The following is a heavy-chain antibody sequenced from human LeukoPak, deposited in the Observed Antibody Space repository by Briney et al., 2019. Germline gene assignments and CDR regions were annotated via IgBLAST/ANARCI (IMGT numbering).Heavy chain of an antibody. CDR2: IWYDGNNK. CDR3: ARDRGQYGSGTYLDY. CDR1: GFTFSYYG. J-gene: IGHJ4*02. Sequence: GGSLRLSCAASGFTFSYYGMHRVRQAPGKGLEWVAVIWYDGNNKYYADSVKGRFTISRDNSKNTVFLQMTSLRADDTAVYYCARDRGQYGSGTYLDYWGQGTLVTVSS. D-gene: IGHD3-10*01. V-gene: IGHV3-33*01.